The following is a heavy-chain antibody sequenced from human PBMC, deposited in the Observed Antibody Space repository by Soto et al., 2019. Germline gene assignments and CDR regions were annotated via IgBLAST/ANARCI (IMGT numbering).Heavy chain of an antibody. V-gene: IGHV3-48*03. CDR3: VREGHYYFDY. CDR2: ISKSGGTT. CDR1: GFTCSAYE. J-gene: IGHJ4*02. Sequence: GGSLRLSCAASGFTCSAYEMHWVRQPPGQGLEWVSYISKSGGTTYYADSVKGRFTISRDNAKNSVYLQMSSLRPEDMAVYKCVREGHYYFDYWGQGALVTVSS.